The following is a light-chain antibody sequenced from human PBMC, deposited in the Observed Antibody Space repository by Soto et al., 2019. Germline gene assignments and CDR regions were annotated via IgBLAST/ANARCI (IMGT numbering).Light chain of an antibody. CDR3: QQSYSTPQP. J-gene: IGKJ2*01. CDR2: AAS. V-gene: IGKV1-39*01. Sequence: DIPMTQSPSSLSASVGVRVTITCRASQSISSYLNWYQQKPGKAPNLLIYAASSLQSGVPSRFSGSGSGTDFTLTISSLQPEDFATYYCQQSYSTPQPFGQGTKLEIK. CDR1: QSISSY.